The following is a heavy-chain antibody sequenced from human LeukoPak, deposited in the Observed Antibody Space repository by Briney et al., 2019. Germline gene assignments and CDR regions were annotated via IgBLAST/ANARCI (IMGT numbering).Heavy chain of an antibody. CDR1: GFTFSSYA. J-gene: IGHJ4*02. Sequence: GGSLRLSCAASGFTFSSYAMSWVRQAPGKGLEWVSAISGSGGSTYYADSVKGRFTISRDNSKNTLYLQMNSLRAEDTAVYYCANSYSDYSHYYDSSGYHNWGQGTLVTVSS. CDR2: ISGSGGST. CDR3: ANSYSDYSHYYDSSGYHN. D-gene: IGHD3-22*01. V-gene: IGHV3-23*01.